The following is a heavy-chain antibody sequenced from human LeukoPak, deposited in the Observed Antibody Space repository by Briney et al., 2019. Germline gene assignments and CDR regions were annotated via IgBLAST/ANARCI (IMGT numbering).Heavy chain of an antibody. CDR1: GFTFDDYA. J-gene: IGHJ4*02. D-gene: IGHD3-10*01. V-gene: IGHV3-74*01. CDR3: ARDPVRRDSY. CDR2: INPDGSQT. Sequence: EPGRSLRLSCAASGFTFDDYAMHWVRQAPGKGLVWVSHINPDGSQTNYADSVTGRFTISRGNAKNTLYLQMNSLRAEDTAVYYCARDPVRRDSYWGQGTLVTVSS.